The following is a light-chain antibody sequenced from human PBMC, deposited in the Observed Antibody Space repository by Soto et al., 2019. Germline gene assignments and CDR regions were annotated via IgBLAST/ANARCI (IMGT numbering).Light chain of an antibody. CDR2: GAS. V-gene: IGKV3-20*01. CDR3: QQFDTSPPST. J-gene: IGKJ5*01. Sequence: EIVLTQSPGTLSLSPGERATLSCRASQSVSSNYLAWYQQKPGQAPRLLIYGASSRATGIPDRFSGSGSGTDLTLTISRLEPGDFAVYYCQQFDTSPPSTFGQGTRLEIK. CDR1: QSVSSNY.